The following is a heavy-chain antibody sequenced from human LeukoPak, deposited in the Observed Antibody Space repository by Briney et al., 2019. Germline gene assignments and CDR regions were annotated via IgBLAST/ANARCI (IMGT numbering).Heavy chain of an antibody. J-gene: IGHJ4*02. CDR3: AKDLSSGSRRAY. D-gene: IGHD6-19*01. Sequence: GGSLRLSCVASGFTLSSYGMSWVRQTPGKGLEWVAATSSSDARTDHADSVRGRFTISRDNSNNTLYLQMNSLRAEDTGVYDCAKDLSSGSRRAYWGQGILVTVSS. CDR2: TSSSDART. V-gene: IGHV3-23*01. CDR1: GFTLSSYG.